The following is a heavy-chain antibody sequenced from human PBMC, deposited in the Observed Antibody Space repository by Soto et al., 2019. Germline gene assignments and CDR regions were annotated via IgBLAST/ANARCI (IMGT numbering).Heavy chain of an antibody. CDR2: ISYDGSNK. Sequence: ESGGGVVQPGRSLRLSCAASGFTFSSYAMHWVRQAPGKGLEWVAVISYDGSNKYYADSVKGRFTISRDNSKNTLYLQMNSLRAEDTAVYYCARDKGSSWDYYYYYMDVWGKGTTVTVSS. CDR3: ARDKGSSWDYYYYYMDV. J-gene: IGHJ6*03. CDR1: GFTFSSYA. D-gene: IGHD6-13*01. V-gene: IGHV3-30-3*01.